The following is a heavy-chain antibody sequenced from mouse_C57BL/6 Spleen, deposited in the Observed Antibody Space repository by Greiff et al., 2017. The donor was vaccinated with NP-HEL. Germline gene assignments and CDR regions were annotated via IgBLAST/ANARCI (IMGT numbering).Heavy chain of an antibody. V-gene: IGHV1-39*01. CDR3: ARWRSWSNYVCAY. D-gene: IGHD2-5*01. CDR1: GYSFTDYN. CDR2: INPNYGTT. J-gene: IGHJ3*01. Sequence: EVKLMESGPELVKPGASVKISCKASGYSFTDYNMNWVKQSNGKSLEWIGVINPNYGTTNYNEKFKGKATLTVDKSSSTAYMQLNSLTSEDSAVSYCARWRSWSNYVCAYWGQGTLVTVSA.